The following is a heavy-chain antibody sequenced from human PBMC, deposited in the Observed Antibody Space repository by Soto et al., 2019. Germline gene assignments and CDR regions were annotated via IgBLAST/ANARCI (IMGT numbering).Heavy chain of an antibody. D-gene: IGHD2-15*01. Sequence: GGSLRLSCAASGFTFSSYDMYWVRQATGKGLEWVSAIGTAGDPYYPGSVKGRFTISRENAKNSLYLQMNSPRAGDTAVYYCARNVAKERGYYYYGMDVWGQGTTVAVSS. CDR2: IGTAGDP. CDR1: GFTFSSYD. CDR3: ARNVAKERGYYYYGMDV. V-gene: IGHV3-13*05. J-gene: IGHJ6*02.